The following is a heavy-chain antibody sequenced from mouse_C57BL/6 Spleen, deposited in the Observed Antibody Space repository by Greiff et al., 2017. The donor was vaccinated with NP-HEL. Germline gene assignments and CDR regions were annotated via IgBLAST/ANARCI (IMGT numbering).Heavy chain of an antibody. V-gene: IGHV1-80*01. CDR1: GYAFSSYW. CDR2: IYPGDGDT. D-gene: IGHD1-1*01. J-gene: IGHJ3*01. CDR3: ARMDYYGSSQAWFAY. Sequence: VQLQQSGAELVKPGASVKISCKASGYAFSSYWMNWVKQRPGKGLEWIGQIYPGDGDTNYNGKFKGKATLTADKSSSTAYMQLSSLTSEDSAVYFGARMDYYGSSQAWFAYWGQGTLVTVSA.